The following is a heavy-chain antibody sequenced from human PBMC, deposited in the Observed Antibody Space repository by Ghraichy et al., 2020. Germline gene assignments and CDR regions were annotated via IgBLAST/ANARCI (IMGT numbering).Heavy chain of an antibody. D-gene: IGHD3-22*01. CDR3: ATVYFDRSGYRAGGEVEVDC. CDR1: GVSMGAYY. CDR2: IHFRGST. Sequence: SETLSLTCSVSGVSMGAYYWSWIRQPPGGGLQWIGYIHFRGSTNFNPSLIGRVSLSLDSSGNQFSLNLASVTAADTAVYYCATVYFDRSGYRAGGEVEVDCGGQGTLVNVSS. J-gene: IGHJ4*02. V-gene: IGHV4-59*01.